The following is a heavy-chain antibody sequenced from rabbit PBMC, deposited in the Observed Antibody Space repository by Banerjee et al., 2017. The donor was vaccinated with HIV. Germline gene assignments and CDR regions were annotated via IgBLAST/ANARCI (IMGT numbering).Heavy chain of an antibody. CDR3: ARSYIDYSGDAYFNL. CDR2: IYAGSARST. Sequence: QSLEESGGDLVKPGASLALACTASGFSFGNYYYMCWVRQAPGKGLEWIACIYAGSARSTYYASWARGRFTISKTSSTTVTLQMTSLTAADTATYFCARSYIDYSGDAYFNLWGPGTLVTVS. V-gene: IGHV1S40*01. J-gene: IGHJ4*01. CDR1: GFSFGNYYY. D-gene: IGHD6-1*01.